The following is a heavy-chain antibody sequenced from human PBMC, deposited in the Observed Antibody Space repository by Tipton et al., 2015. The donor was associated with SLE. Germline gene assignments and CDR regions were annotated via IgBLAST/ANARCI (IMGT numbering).Heavy chain of an antibody. CDR2: IWYDGSNK. CDR1: GFTFSTYG. J-gene: IGHJ1*01. Sequence: SLRLSCAASGFTFSTYGMHWVRQAPGKGLEWVAVIWYDGSNKYYADSVKGRFTISRDNSKNTLYLQMNSLRAEDTALYYCAANLEWLPPEYWGQGTLVTVSS. D-gene: IGHD3-3*01. V-gene: IGHV3-33*08. CDR3: AANLEWLPPEY.